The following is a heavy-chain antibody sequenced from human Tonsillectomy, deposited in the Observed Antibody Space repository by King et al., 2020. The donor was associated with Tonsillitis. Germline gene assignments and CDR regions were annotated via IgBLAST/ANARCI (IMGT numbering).Heavy chain of an antibody. CDR2: MRSNAYGGTT. Sequence: QLVQSGGGLLQPGRSLSLSCTASGFTFGDYAISWFSQAPGKGLEWVGFMRSNAYGGTTDYAASLKGRFTISRDASKSIAYLQMNSLNTEDTAVYYCTRVDLSGSYRFYYYYMDVWGKGTTVTVSS. D-gene: IGHD1-26*01. CDR1: GFTFGDYA. V-gene: IGHV3-49*03. J-gene: IGHJ6*03. CDR3: TRVDLSGSYRFYYYYMDV.